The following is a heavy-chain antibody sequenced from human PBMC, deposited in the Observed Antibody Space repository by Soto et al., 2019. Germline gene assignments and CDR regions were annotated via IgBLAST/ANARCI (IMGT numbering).Heavy chain of an antibody. CDR2: ISSNGGST. J-gene: IGHJ3*02. Sequence: GWSLRLSWSSSGYPFCRYAMHWVRQAPGKGLEYVSAISSNGGSTYYADSVKGRFTISRDNSKNTLYLQMSSLRAEDTAVYYCVKPHYDILTGYSLDDAFAIWGQGTMVTVSS. V-gene: IGHV3-64D*06. CDR1: GYPFCRYA. D-gene: IGHD3-9*01. CDR3: VKPHYDILTGYSLDDAFAI.